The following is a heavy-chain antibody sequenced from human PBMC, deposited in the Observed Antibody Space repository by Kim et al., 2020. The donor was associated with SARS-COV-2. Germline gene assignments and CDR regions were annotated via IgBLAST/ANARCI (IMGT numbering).Heavy chain of an antibody. V-gene: IGHV5-10-1*01. D-gene: IGHD6-13*01. Sequence: NHSPSFQGHVTIAADKSISTAYLQWSSLKASDTAMYYCARHFGQQLVLDYWGQGTLVTVSS. CDR3: ARHFGQQLVLDY. J-gene: IGHJ4*02.